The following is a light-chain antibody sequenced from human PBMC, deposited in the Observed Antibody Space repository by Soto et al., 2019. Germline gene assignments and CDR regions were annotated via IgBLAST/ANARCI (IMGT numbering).Light chain of an antibody. CDR2: EVT. CDR1: SSDVGGYNY. J-gene: IGLJ1*01. Sequence: QSALTQPASVSGSPGQSITISCTGTSSDVGGYNYVSWYQHHPGEAPKLIIFEVTKRPSGVPYRFSDSKSANTASLTISGLQAEDEADYFCNSYTTSATYVFGSGTKVTVL. CDR3: NSYTTSATYV. V-gene: IGLV2-14*01.